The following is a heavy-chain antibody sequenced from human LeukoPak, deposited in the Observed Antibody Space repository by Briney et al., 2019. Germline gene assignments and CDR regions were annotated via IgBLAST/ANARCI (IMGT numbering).Heavy chain of an antibody. D-gene: IGHD7-27*01. CDR3: AKDGDSYYFDY. Sequence: GRSLRLSCAASGFTFSSYGMHWVRQAPGKGLEWVAVISYDGSNKYYADSVKGRLTISRDNSKNTLYLQMNSLRAEDTAVYYCAKDGDSYYFDYWGQGTLVTVSS. J-gene: IGHJ4*02. V-gene: IGHV3-30*18. CDR1: GFTFSSYG. CDR2: ISYDGSNK.